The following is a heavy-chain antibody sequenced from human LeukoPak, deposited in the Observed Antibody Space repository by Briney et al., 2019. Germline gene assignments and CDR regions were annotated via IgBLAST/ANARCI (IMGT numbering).Heavy chain of an antibody. CDR1: GASISSGDW. V-gene: IGHV4/OR15-8*01. D-gene: IGHD4-17*01. CDR2: FYHSGTT. Sequence: SETLSLTCVVSGASISSGDWWSWVRQPPGKGLEWIGGFYHSGTTNYNPSLKSRVTIAVDKSKNQFSLKLSSVTAADTAVYYCARNGASNYFDYWGQGTLVTVSS. CDR3: ARNGASNYFDY. J-gene: IGHJ4*02.